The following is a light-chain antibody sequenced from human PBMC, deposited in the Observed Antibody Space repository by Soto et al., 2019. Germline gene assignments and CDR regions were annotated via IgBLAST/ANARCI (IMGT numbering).Light chain of an antibody. V-gene: IGKV1-5*03. J-gene: IGKJ2*01. CDR1: QGISTW. CDR3: QEYGSDSYT. CDR2: EAS. Sequence: DIQMTQFPNTLSASVGDRVTITCRASQGISTWLAWYQQKPGKAPSLLIYEASTLETGVPSRFSGSGSGTEFTLTISSLQPEDFASYYCQEYGSDSYTFGQGTKLEIK.